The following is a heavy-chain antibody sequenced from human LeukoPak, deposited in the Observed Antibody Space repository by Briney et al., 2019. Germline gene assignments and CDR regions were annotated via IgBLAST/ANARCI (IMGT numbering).Heavy chain of an antibody. CDR1: GGSFSGYY. Sequence: SETLSLTCAVYGGSFSGYYWSWIRQPPGKGLEWIGEINHSGSTNYNPSLKSRVTISVDTSKNQFSLKLSSVTAADTAVYYCAREAGAPDYWGQGTLVTVSS. D-gene: IGHD1-26*01. CDR3: AREAGAPDY. V-gene: IGHV4-34*01. J-gene: IGHJ4*02. CDR2: INHSGST.